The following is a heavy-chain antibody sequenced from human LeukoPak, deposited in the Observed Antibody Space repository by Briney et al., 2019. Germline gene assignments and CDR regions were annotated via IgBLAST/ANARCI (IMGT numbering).Heavy chain of an antibody. J-gene: IGHJ6*02. CDR2: ISGSGGST. CDR1: GFTFSSYA. Sequence: GGSLRLSCAASGFTFSSYAMSWVRQAPGKGLEWVSAISGSGGSTYYADSVKARFTISRDNSKNTLYLQMNSLRAEDTAVYYCAKQASAAALRYYYYGMDVWGQGTTVTVSS. D-gene: IGHD6-13*01. V-gene: IGHV3-23*01. CDR3: AKQASAAALRYYYYGMDV.